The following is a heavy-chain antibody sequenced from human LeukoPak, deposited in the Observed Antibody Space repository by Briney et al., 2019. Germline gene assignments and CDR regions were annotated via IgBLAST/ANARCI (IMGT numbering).Heavy chain of an antibody. Sequence: SVKVSCKASGGTFSSYAISWVRQAPGQGLEWMGGIIPIFGTANYAQKFQGRVTITTDESTSTAYMELSSLRSEDTAVYYCARDLEGDDIVVVPAAIASGAFDIWGQGTMVTVSS. CDR1: GGTFSSYA. D-gene: IGHD2-2*01. CDR2: IIPIFGTA. CDR3: ARDLEGDDIVVVPAAIASGAFDI. V-gene: IGHV1-69*05. J-gene: IGHJ3*02.